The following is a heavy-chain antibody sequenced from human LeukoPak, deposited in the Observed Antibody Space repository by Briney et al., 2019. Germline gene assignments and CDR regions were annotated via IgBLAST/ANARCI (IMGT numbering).Heavy chain of an antibody. CDR2: INHSGST. D-gene: IGHD5-12*01. Sequence: PSETLSLTCAVYGGSFSGYYWSWIRQPPGKGLEWIGEINHSGSTNYNPSLKSRVTISVDTSKNQFSLKLSSVTAADTAVYYCASYRLRYLPFFDYWGQGTLVTVSS. J-gene: IGHJ4*02. CDR1: GGSFSGYY. CDR3: ASYRLRYLPFFDY. V-gene: IGHV4-34*01.